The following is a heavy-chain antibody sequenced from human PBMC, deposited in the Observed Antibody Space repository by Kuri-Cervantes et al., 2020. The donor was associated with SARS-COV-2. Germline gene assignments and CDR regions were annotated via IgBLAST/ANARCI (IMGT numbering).Heavy chain of an antibody. V-gene: IGHV4-38-2*01. J-gene: IGHJ6*03. CDR3: ARHGDSGWYNYYYYMDV. Sequence: GSLRLSCAVSGYSISSGYYWGWIRQPPGKGLEWIGSIYHSGSTYYNPSLKSRVTISVDTSKNQFSLKLSSVTAADTAVYYCARHGDSGWYNYYYYMDVWGKGTTVTGSS. D-gene: IGHD6-19*01. CDR2: IYHSGST. CDR1: GYSISSGYY.